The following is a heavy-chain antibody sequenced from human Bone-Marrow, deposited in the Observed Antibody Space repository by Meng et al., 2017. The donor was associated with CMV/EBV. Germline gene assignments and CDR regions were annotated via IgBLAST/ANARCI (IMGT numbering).Heavy chain of an antibody. CDR1: DSSISSHYF. CDR2: ISHSGYA. D-gene: IGHD3-22*01. J-gene: IGHJ4*02. CDR3: ARVRSEYSGYYLFDY. Sequence: SETLSLTCTVSDSSISSHYFWAWIRQSPEEGLEWIGTISHSGYAYYNPSLMSRVTMSVDTSKSQFSLRVNSVTAADTALYYCARVRSEYSGYYLFDYWGQRTLVTVSS. V-gene: IGHV4-38-2*02.